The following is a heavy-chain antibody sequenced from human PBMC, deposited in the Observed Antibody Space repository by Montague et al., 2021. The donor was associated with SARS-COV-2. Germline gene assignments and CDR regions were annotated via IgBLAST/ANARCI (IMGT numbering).Heavy chain of an antibody. CDR3: ARGHQGATMIVVVMVGEQYYFDY. Sequence: SETLSLTCAVYGESFSGYYWTWIRQPPGKGLEWIGEINHRGSTKYNPSLKSRVTISVDTSKNQFSLRLSSVTAADTAVYYCARGHQGATMIVVVMVGEQYYFDYWGQGTLVTVSS. J-gene: IGHJ4*02. V-gene: IGHV4-34*01. D-gene: IGHD3-22*01. CDR1: GESFSGYY. CDR2: INHRGST.